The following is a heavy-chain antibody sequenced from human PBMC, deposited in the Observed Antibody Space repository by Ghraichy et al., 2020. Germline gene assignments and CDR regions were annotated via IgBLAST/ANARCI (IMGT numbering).Heavy chain of an antibody. CDR1: GFTFSSYA. D-gene: IGHD3-3*01. CDR2: ISGSGGST. J-gene: IGHJ4*02. V-gene: IGHV3-23*01. Sequence: GGSLRLSCAASGFTFSSYAMSWVRQAPGKGLEWVSAISGSGGSTYYADSVKGRFTISRDNSKNTLYLQMNSLRAEDTAVYYCAKDQGSITIFGVVIYGFDYWGQGTLVTVSS. CDR3: AKDQGSITIFGVVIYGFDY.